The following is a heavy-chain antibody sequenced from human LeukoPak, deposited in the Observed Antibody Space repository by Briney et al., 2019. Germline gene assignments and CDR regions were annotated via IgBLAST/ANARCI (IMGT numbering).Heavy chain of an antibody. J-gene: IGHJ4*02. V-gene: IGHV4-59*01. CDR3: ASADMDSSGYYLGYYFDY. D-gene: IGHD3-22*01. CDR2: IYYTGST. Sequence: SSETLSLTCSVSGGSISSYYWSWIRQPPGQGLEWVGYIYYTGSTNYNPSLKSRVTISVDTSKNQFSLKLSSVTAADTAVYYCASADMDSSGYYLGYYFDYWGQGTLVTVSS. CDR1: GGSISSYY.